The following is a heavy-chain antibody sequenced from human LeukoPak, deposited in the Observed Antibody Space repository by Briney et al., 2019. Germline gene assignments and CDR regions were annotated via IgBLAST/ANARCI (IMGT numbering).Heavy chain of an antibody. CDR2: IYYSGST. CDR3: ARVGYCSRGVCYNYDY. V-gene: IGHV4-59*01. D-gene: IGHD2-8*01. J-gene: IGHJ4*02. CDR1: GGSISSYY. Sequence: PSETLSLTSTVSGGSISSYYWSWIRPPPGKALEWIGYIYYSGSTNYNPSLKSRVTISVDTSKNQFSLKLSSVTAADTAVYYCARVGYCSRGVCYNYDYWGQGTQVTVSS.